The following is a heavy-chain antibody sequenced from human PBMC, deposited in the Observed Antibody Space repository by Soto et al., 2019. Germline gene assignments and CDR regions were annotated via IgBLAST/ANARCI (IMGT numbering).Heavy chain of an antibody. D-gene: IGHD5-12*01. CDR3: ARGGYSITWSNLLARSGLDV. CDR2: IVPLFRTT. J-gene: IGHJ6*02. V-gene: IGHV1-69*06. CDR1: GGTFSSYA. Sequence: QVQLVQSGAEAKKPGSSVKVSCKTSGGTFSSYAISWVRQAPGQGLEWMGGIVPLFRTTNYAQKFQGRVTITADTSTYTVYMELRGLRSGDTAVYYCARGGYSITWSNLLARSGLDVWGQGTTVTVSS.